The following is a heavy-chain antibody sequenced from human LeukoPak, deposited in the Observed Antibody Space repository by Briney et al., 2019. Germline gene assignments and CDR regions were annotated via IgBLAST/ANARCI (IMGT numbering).Heavy chain of an antibody. D-gene: IGHD3-22*01. Sequence: PGGSLRLSCAASGFTVSSNYMSWVRQAPGKGLEWVSVIYSGGSTYYADSVKGRFTISRDNSKNTLYLQMNSLRVEDTAVYYCARDLGSDSSGGYYHYFDDWGQGTLVTVSS. CDR3: ARDLGSDSSGGYYHYFDD. CDR1: GFTVSSNY. V-gene: IGHV3-66*01. J-gene: IGHJ4*02. CDR2: IYSGGST.